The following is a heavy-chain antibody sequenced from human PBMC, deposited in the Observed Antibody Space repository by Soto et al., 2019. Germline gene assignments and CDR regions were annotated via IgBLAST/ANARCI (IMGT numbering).Heavy chain of an antibody. D-gene: IGHD3-3*01. V-gene: IGHV1-8*01. CDR2: MNPSSGNT. J-gene: IGHJ6*02. CDR1: GYTFTSYD. Sequence: QVQLVQSGAEVKKPGASVKVSCKASGYTFTSYDINWVRQATGQGLERMGWMNPSSGNTGHAQKFQGRVTMTRDTSISTAYMELSNLRSEDTAVYYCARVDYDFWSGSPVWGQGTTVTVSS. CDR3: ARVDYDFWSGSPV.